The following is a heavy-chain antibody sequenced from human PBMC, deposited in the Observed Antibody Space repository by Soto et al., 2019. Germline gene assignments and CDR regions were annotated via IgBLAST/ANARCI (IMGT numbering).Heavy chain of an antibody. CDR2: VYHSGSS. CDR1: SGSITSSQW. Sequence: SETLSLTCTVSSGSITSSQWWTWVRQSPGKGLEWIGEVYHSGSSNYNPSLKGRVAISLDKSRNQFSPKVESVTAADTAVYYCARDRHPLDPWGPGTLVTVSS. V-gene: IGHV4-4*02. J-gene: IGHJ5*02. CDR3: ARDRHPLDP.